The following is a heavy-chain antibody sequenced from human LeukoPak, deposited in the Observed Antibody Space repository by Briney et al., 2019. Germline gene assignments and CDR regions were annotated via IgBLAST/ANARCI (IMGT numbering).Heavy chain of an antibody. J-gene: IGHJ5*01. Sequence: SETLSLTRAAYGGSFSGYYWSWIRQPPGKGLEWIGEINHSGSTNYNPSLKSRLSISIDTSKNQFALRLNSVTAADTAVYYCARGLPIISMLRGVKPSVMFDSWGQGTLVTVSS. D-gene: IGHD3-10*01. CDR1: GGSFSGYY. CDR3: ARGLPIISMLRGVKPSVMFDS. V-gene: IGHV4-34*01. CDR2: INHSGST.